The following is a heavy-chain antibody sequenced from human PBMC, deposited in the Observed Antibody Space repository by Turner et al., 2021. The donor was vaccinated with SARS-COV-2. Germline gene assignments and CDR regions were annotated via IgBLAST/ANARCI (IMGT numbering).Heavy chain of an antibody. CDR2: FDTEDGET. J-gene: IGHJ6*02. V-gene: IGHV1-24*01. Sequence: QVQLVQSGAEVQKPGASVTVSCKVSGYTLTEFSMHWVRQAPGKGLGWMGAFDTEDGETIYAQKVQGRVSMTEDKSTDTAYMELSSLRSEDTAVDYCETVPVVPAAIGYYYYYGMDVWGQGTTVTVSS. D-gene: IGHD2-2*02. CDR3: ETVPVVPAAIGYYYYYGMDV. CDR1: GYTLTEFS.